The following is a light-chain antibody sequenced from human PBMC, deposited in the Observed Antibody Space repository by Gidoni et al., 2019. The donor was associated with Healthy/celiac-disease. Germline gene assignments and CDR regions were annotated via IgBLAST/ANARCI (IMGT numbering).Light chain of an antibody. CDR1: QSSSSW. J-gene: IGKJ3*01. Sequence: DIQMTQSPSTLSASVGDRVTITCRVSQSSSSWLAWYQQKPGKAPKLLIYKASSLESGVPSRFSGSGSGTEFTLTISSLQPDDFATYYCQQYNSYPLTFGPGTKVDIK. CDR3: QQYNSYPLT. V-gene: IGKV1-5*03. CDR2: KAS.